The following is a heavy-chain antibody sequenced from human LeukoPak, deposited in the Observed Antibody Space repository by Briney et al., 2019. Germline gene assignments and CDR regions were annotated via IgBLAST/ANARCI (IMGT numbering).Heavy chain of an antibody. CDR1: GFTFSSYA. D-gene: IGHD2-2*01. V-gene: IGHV3-23*01. CDR3: AKGLKQETYCSSTSCRPLYDY. Sequence: PGGSLRLSCAASGFTFSSYAMSWVRQAPGKGLEWISAISGSGGITYYADSVKGRFTISRDNSKNTLYLQMNSLRAEDTAVYYCAKGLKQETYCSSTSCRPLYDYWGQGTLVTVSS. J-gene: IGHJ4*02. CDR2: ISGSGGIT.